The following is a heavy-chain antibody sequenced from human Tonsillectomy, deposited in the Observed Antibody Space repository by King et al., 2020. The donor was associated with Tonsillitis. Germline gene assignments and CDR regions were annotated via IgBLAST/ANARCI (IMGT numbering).Heavy chain of an antibody. CDR3: ARDPQYFCSGGSCSPGWYFGL. V-gene: IGHV4-38-2*02. CDR1: GYSISSGYY. Sequence: VQLQESGPGLVKPSETLSLTCAVSGYSISSGYYWGWIRQPPGKGLEWIGSIYHSGSTYYNPSLKSRVTISVDTSKNQFSLKLSSVTAADTAVYYCARDPQYFCSGGSCSPGWYFGLWGRGTLVTVSS. J-gene: IGHJ2*01. D-gene: IGHD2-15*01. CDR2: IYHSGST.